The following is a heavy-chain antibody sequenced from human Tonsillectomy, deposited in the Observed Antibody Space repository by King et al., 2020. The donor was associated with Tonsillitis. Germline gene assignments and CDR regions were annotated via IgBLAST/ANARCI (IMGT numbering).Heavy chain of an antibody. V-gene: IGHV3-9*01. Sequence: VQLVESGGGLVQPGRSLRLSCAASGFTFDDYAMHWVRQAPGKGLEWVSGISWNSGSIGYADSVKGRFTISRDNAKNSLYLQMNSLRAEDTALYYCAKVTTTTIIGSRGFGNWGQGTLVTVSS. CDR1: GFTFDDYA. CDR2: ISWNSGSI. J-gene: IGHJ5*02. CDR3: AKVTTTTIIGSRGFGN. D-gene: IGHD3-22*01.